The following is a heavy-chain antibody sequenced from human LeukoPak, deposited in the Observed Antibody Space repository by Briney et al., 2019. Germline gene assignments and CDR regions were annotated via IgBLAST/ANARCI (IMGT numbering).Heavy chain of an antibody. CDR2: INPNSGGT. CDR1: GYTFTAHY. Sequence: ASVKVSCKASGYTFTAHYIHRVRQAPGQVLEWMGWINPNSGGTNYAQKLQGRVTMTRDTSISTAYMELSRLRSDDTAVYYCARGGYYDSSGYYDWFDPWGQGTLVTVSS. D-gene: IGHD3-22*01. J-gene: IGHJ5*02. V-gene: IGHV1-2*02. CDR3: ARGGYYDSSGYYDWFDP.